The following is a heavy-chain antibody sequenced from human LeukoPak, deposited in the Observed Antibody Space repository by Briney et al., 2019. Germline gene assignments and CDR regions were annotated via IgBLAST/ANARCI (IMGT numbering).Heavy chain of an antibody. CDR3: ARVARDEYYDILTGYYSPHCDY. Sequence: ASVKVSCKASGYTFTGYYMHWVRQAPGQGLEWVGWINPNSGGTNYAQQFQGRVTMTRDTSISTADMELSRLRSDDTAVYYCARVARDEYYDILTGYYSPHCDYWGQGTLVTVSS. V-gene: IGHV1-2*02. J-gene: IGHJ4*02. CDR1: GYTFTGYY. CDR2: INPNSGGT. D-gene: IGHD3-9*01.